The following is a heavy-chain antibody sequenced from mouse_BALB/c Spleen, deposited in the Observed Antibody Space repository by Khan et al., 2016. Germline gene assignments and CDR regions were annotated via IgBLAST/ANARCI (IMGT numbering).Heavy chain of an antibody. V-gene: IGHV1S81*02. J-gene: IGHJ3*01. Sequence: QVQLKESGAELVKPGASVKLSCKASGYTFTSYYMYWVKQRPGQGLEWIGEINHSNGDTNFNERFKSKVTLTVDKSSSTTYKKFSSLTSDDSTVYYCTIAFSDYPFASWGQGTLFTVSA. CDR1: GYTFTSYY. CDR2: INHSNGDT. D-gene: IGHD2-4*01. CDR3: TIAFSDYPFAS.